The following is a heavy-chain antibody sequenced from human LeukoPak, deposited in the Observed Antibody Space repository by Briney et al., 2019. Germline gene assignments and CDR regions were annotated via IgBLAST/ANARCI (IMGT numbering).Heavy chain of an antibody. CDR2: MNPNSGNT. D-gene: IGHD1-20*01. J-gene: IGHJ4*02. V-gene: IGHV1-8*01. Sequence: ASVKVSCKASGYTFTSYDINWVRQATGQGLEWMGWMNPNSGNTGYAQKFQGRVTMTRNTSISTAYMELSSLRSEDTAVYYCARITKKNLYYLDYWGQGTLVTVSS. CDR1: GYTFTSYD. CDR3: ARITKKNLYYLDY.